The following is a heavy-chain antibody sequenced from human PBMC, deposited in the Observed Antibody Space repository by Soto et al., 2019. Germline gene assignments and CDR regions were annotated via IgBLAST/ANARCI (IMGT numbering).Heavy chain of an antibody. D-gene: IGHD3-9*01. CDR2: ISSSGSYI. J-gene: IGHJ4*02. V-gene: IGHV3-21*01. CDR3: AREGTYYDILTGYYQYYFDY. Sequence: GGSLRLSCAASGFTFSSYSMTWVRQAPGKGLEWVSSISSSGSYIHYADSVKGRFTISRDNAKSSLYLQMNSLRAEDTAVYYCAREGTYYDILTGYYQYYFDYWGQGALVTVSS. CDR1: GFTFSSYS.